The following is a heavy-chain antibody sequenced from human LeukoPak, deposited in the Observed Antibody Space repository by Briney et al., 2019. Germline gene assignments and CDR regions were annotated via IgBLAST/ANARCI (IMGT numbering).Heavy chain of an antibody. Sequence: PSETLSLTCTVSGGSISRGSYYWRWVRQPAEKGLEWIGRIYTSGITHYNPPLKSRVIMSVGTSKNQFSLKLSSVTAADTAVYYCARESSYRDGYHWNWFDPWGQGTLVTVSS. D-gene: IGHD5-24*01. CDR1: GGSISRGSYY. CDR3: ARESSYRDGYHWNWFDP. J-gene: IGHJ5*02. CDR2: IYTSGIT. V-gene: IGHV4-61*02.